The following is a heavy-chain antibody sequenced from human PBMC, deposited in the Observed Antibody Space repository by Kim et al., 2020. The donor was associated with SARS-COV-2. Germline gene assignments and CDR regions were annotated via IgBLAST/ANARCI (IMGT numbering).Heavy chain of an antibody. CDR3: ARGWVAGTGGWFDP. Sequence: SETLSLTCTVSGGSISSYYWSWIRQPPGKGLEWIGYIYYSGSTNYNPSLKSRVTISVDTSKNQFSLKLSSVTAADTAVYYCARGWVAGTGGWFDPWGQGTLVTVSS. D-gene: IGHD6-19*01. V-gene: IGHV4-59*01. J-gene: IGHJ5*02. CDR1: GGSISSYY. CDR2: IYYSGST.